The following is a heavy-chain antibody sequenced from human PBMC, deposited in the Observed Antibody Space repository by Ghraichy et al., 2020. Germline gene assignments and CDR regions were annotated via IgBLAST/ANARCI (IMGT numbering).Heavy chain of an antibody. CDR2: IYWDDDK. CDR1: GFSLSTSGVG. Sequence: SGPTLVKPTQTLTLTCTFSGFSLSTSGVGVGWIRQPPGKALERLALIYWDDDKRYSPSLKSRLTITKDTSKNQVVLTMTNMDPVDTATYYCSRIVTSSANDYWGQGTLVTVSS. CDR3: SRIVTSSANDY. V-gene: IGHV2-5*02. J-gene: IGHJ4*02.